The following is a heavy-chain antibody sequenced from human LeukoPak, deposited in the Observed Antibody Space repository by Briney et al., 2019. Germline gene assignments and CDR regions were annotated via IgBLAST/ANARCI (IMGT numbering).Heavy chain of an antibody. CDR1: GYTFTGYY. D-gene: IGHD4-11*01. Sequence: PRASVKVSCKASGYTFTGYYMRWVRQAPGQGLEWMGWINPNSGYTNYAQKFQGRVTMTRDTSIRTAYMELSRLRSDDTAVYYCARGPYDYNFWAFDIWGQGTMVTVSS. CDR2: INPNSGYT. V-gene: IGHV1-2*02. CDR3: ARGPYDYNFWAFDI. J-gene: IGHJ3*02.